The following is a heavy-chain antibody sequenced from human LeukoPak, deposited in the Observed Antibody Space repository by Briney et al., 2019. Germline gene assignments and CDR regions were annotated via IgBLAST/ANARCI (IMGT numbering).Heavy chain of an antibody. Sequence: GGSLRLSWAASGFTFSSYAMSWVRQAPGKGLEWVSAISGSGGSTYYADSVKGRFTISRDNSKNTLYLQMNSLRAEDTAVYYCAKRPNYYDSSGSGYYFDYWGQGTLVTVSS. CDR1: GFTFSSYA. CDR2: ISGSGGST. D-gene: IGHD3-22*01. V-gene: IGHV3-23*01. J-gene: IGHJ4*02. CDR3: AKRPNYYDSSGSGYYFDY.